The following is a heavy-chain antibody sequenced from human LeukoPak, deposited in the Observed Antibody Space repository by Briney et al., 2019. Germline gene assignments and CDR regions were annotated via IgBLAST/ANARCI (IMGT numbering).Heavy chain of an antibody. V-gene: IGHV4-39*07. CDR3: ARDLSPYSSGWYWFDP. CDR1: GGSISSSSYY. D-gene: IGHD6-19*01. Sequence: SETLSLTCTVSGGSISSSSYYWGWIRQPPGKGLEWIGSIYYSGSTYYNPSLKSRVTISVDTSKNQFSLKLSSVTAADPAVYYCARDLSPYSSGWYWFDPWGQGTLVTVSS. J-gene: IGHJ5*02. CDR2: IYYSGST.